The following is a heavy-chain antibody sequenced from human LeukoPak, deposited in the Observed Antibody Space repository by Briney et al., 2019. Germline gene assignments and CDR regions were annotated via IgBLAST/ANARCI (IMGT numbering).Heavy chain of an antibody. Sequence: AGGSLRLSCAASGFTFSDYYINWIRQAPGKGLEWVSHISSSGRLMQYADSVKGRFTITRDNAQNFMSLQTNSLKPEDTAVYYCARDTNNGLDVWGRGTTVTVSS. CDR3: ARDTNNGLDV. V-gene: IGHV3-11*01. CDR2: ISSSGRLM. J-gene: IGHJ6*02. D-gene: IGHD1-14*01. CDR1: GFTFSDYY.